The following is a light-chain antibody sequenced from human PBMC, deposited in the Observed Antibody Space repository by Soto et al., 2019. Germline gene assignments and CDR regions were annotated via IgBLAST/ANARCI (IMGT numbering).Light chain of an antibody. J-gene: IGLJ1*01. Sequence: QSVLTQPPSASGSPGQSVTISCTGTKNDVGSYDCVSWYQHHPGKAPRLIIYEVVQRPSGVPDRFSGSKSGNTASLTVSGLQAADEADYFCKSYAGSNTYVFGSGTKLTVL. CDR3: KSYAGSNTYV. CDR2: EVV. CDR1: KNDVGSYDC. V-gene: IGLV2-8*01.